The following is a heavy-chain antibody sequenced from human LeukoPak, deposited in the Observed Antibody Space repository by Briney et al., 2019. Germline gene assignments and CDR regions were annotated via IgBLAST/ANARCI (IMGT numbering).Heavy chain of an antibody. V-gene: IGHV3-66*01. J-gene: IGHJ5*02. D-gene: IGHD3-10*01. CDR1: GFTVSGNY. CDR3: ARDHNYYDSGRGFDP. CDR2: IYSGGST. Sequence: PGGSLRLSCAASGFTVSGNYMSWVRLAPGKALELVSVIYSGGSTYYADSVKGRFAISRDNAKKSLYLQMNSLRADDTAVYYCARDHNYYDSGRGFDPWGQGTLVTVSS.